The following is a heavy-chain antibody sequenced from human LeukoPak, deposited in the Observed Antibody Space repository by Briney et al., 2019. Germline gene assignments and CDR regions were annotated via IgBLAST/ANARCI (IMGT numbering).Heavy chain of an antibody. J-gene: IGHJ2*01. D-gene: IGHD2-15*01. CDR2: IYYTGNT. V-gene: IGHV4-59*08. Sequence: SETLSLTCTISGGSISTYYWSWLRQPPGKGLEWIGYIYYTGNTNYNPSLKSRVAMSVDTSKNHFSLKLNSVTAADRAVYYCARRPSGRMDWYLDLWGRGTLVTVSS. CDR1: GGSISTYY. CDR3: ARRPSGRMDWYLDL.